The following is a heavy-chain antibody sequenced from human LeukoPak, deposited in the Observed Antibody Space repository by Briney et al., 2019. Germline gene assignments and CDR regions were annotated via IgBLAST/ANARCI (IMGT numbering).Heavy chain of an antibody. V-gene: IGHV5-51*01. CDR1: GYTFTRYW. CDR2: IYPGDSTT. CDR3: ARHGDYYYYMDV. Sequence: GESLQISCQGSGYTFTRYWIGWVRQMPGKGLEWMGIIYPGDSTTRYSPSFQGQVTISVDNSISTAYLQWSSLKAADTAMYYCARHGDYYYYMDVWGKGTTVTISS. J-gene: IGHJ6*03.